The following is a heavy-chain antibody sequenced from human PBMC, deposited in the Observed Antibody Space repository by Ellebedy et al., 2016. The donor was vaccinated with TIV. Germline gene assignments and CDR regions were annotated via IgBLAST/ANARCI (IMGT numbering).Heavy chain of an antibody. CDR3: ARDLLVERRTHFDY. D-gene: IGHD2-2*01. V-gene: IGHV1-18*01. Sequence: ASVKVSXXASGYTFTSYGISWVRQAPGQGLEWMGWISAYNGNTNYAQKLQGRVTMTTDTSTSTAYMELRSLRSEDTAVYYCARDLLVERRTHFDYWGQGTLVTVSS. J-gene: IGHJ4*02. CDR2: ISAYNGNT. CDR1: GYTFTSYG.